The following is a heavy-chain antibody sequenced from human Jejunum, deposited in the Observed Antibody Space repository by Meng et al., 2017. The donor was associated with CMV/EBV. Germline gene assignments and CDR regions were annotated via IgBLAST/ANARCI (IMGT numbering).Heavy chain of an antibody. CDR3: ARDIDH. J-gene: IGHJ5*02. V-gene: IGHV3-21*01. CDR2: ISSSSRYI. CDR1: GFSFSSYN. Sequence: GQLWSYGGGLVKPGGCLRLACIAAGFSFSSYNMNWVRQAPGKGLEWVASISSSSRYINYADSVKGRFTISRDNAKNSLYLQMNSLRVEDTAIYYCARDIDHWGQGTLVTVSS.